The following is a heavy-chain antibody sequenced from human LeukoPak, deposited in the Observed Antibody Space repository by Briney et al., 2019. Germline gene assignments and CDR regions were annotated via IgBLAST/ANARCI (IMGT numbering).Heavy chain of an antibody. CDR2: IYSGGST. CDR1: GFTVSSNY. V-gene: IGHV3-66*01. J-gene: IGHJ4*02. CDR3: AKDVAEGAARPDY. D-gene: IGHD6-6*01. Sequence: GGSLRLSCAASGFTVSSNYMSWVRQAPGKGLEWVSVIYSGGSTYYADSVKGRFTISRDNSKNTLYLQMNSLRVEDTAVYYCAKDVAEGAARPDYWGQGTLVIVSS.